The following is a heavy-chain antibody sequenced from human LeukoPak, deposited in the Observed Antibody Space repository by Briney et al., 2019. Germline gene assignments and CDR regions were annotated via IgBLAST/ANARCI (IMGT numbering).Heavy chain of an antibody. CDR1: GYTFTSYD. CDR3: ARGRTYYYDSSGYYYIPPSVNWFDP. J-gene: IGHJ5*02. D-gene: IGHD3-22*01. V-gene: IGHV1-8*01. CDR2: MNHNSGNT. Sequence: ASVKVSCKASGYTFTSYDINWVRQATGQGLEWMGWMNHNSGNTGYAQKFQGRVTMTRNTSISTAYMELSSLRSEDTAVYYCARGRTYYYDSSGYYYIPPSVNWFDPWGQGTLVTVSS.